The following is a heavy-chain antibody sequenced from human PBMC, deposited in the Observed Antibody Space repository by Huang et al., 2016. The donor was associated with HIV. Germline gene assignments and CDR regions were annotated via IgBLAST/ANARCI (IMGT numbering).Heavy chain of an antibody. J-gene: IGHJ4*02. CDR3: ARVHPYFDSGSYGPYYFDF. CDR2: IYPGDSES. Sequence: EVQLVQSGAEVKKPGESLKISCKASGYRFSNYWIGWVRQMPGKGLEWIGIIYPGDSESRYSPSLQGQVTISADKSITTAYVQWSSLKSSDTAIYYCARVHPYFDSGSYGPYYFDFWGRGTLVTVSS. V-gene: IGHV5-51*01. D-gene: IGHD3-22*01. CDR1: GYRFSNYW.